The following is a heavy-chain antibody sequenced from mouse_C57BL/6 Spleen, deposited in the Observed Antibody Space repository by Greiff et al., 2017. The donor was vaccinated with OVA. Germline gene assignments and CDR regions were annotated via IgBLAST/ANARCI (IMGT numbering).Heavy chain of an antibody. CDR2: IHPNSGST. D-gene: IGHD1-1*01. CDR1: GYTFTSYW. J-gene: IGHJ4*01. Sequence: QVQLQQPGAELVKPGASVKLSCKASGYTFTSYWMHWVKQRPGQGLEWIGMIHPNSGSTNYNEKFKSKATLTVDKSSSTAYMQLSSLTSEDSAVYYCALITTVVEAYAMDYWGQGTSVTVSS. CDR3: ALITTVVEAYAMDY. V-gene: IGHV1-64*01.